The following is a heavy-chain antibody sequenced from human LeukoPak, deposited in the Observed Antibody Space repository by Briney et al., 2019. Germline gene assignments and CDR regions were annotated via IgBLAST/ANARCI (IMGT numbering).Heavy chain of an antibody. V-gene: IGHV4-39*07. CDR1: GGSISSSSYY. D-gene: IGHD5-12*01. J-gene: IGHJ5*02. Sequence: PSETLSLTCTVSGGSISSSSYYWGWIRQPPGKGLEWIGSIYYSGSTYYNPSLKSRVTISVDTSKNQFSLKLSSVTAADTAVYYCARDHSGYDFNWFDPWGQGTLVTVSS. CDR2: IYYSGST. CDR3: ARDHSGYDFNWFDP.